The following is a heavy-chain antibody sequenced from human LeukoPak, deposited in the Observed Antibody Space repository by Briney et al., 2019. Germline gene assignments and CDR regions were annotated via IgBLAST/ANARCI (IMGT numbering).Heavy chain of an antibody. CDR2: ISGDGVSP. D-gene: IGHD3-10*01. J-gene: IGHJ4*02. Sequence: PGGSLRLSCAASGFTFNNYALAWVRQTPEKGLECVSAISGDGVSPYYVDSVRGRFTISRDNSKNTLYLQMHSLRVEDTAVYYCAKSKVLLWFGESPDYFDYWGQGTLVTVSS. CDR3: AKSKVLLWFGESPDYFDY. V-gene: IGHV3-23*01. CDR1: GFTFNNYA.